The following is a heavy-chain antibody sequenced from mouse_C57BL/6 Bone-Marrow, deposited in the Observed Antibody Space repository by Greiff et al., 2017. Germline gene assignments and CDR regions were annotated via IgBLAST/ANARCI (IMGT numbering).Heavy chain of an antibody. V-gene: IGHV5-15*01. Sequence: EVMLVESGGGLVQPGGSLKLSCAASGFTFSDYGMAWVRQAPRKGPEWVAFISNLAYSIYYADTVTGRFTISRENAKNTLYLEMSSLRSEDTAMYYCARQDYGSHWYFDVWGTGTTVTVSS. D-gene: IGHD1-1*01. J-gene: IGHJ1*03. CDR3: ARQDYGSHWYFDV. CDR2: ISNLAYSI. CDR1: GFTFSDYG.